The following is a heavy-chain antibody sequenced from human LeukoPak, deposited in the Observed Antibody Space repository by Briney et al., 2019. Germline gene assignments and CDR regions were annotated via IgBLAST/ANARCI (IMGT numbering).Heavy chain of an antibody. CDR2: ISGSGGST. CDR3: ARDKKTSYYDSSGYYYPDAFDI. Sequence: PGGSLRLSCAASGFTFSSYAMSWVRQAPGKGLEWVSAISGSGGSTYYADSVKGRFTISRDNSKNTLYLQMNSLRAEDTAVYYCARDKKTSYYDSSGYYYPDAFDIWGQGTTVTVSS. CDR1: GFTFSSYA. D-gene: IGHD3-22*01. J-gene: IGHJ3*02. V-gene: IGHV3-23*01.